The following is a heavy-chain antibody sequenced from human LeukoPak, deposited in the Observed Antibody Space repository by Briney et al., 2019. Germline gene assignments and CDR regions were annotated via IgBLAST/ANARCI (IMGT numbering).Heavy chain of an antibody. J-gene: IGHJ4*02. CDR3: ASPRESDTAMVFDY. D-gene: IGHD5-18*01. CDR1: GFTFSDYY. CDR2: ISSSGNTI. Sequence: GGSLRLSCAASGFTFSDYYMSWIRQAPGKGLEWVSYISSSGNTISYADSVKGRFTISRDNAKNSLCLQMNSLRAEDTAVYYCASPRESDTAMVFDYWGQGTLVTVSS. V-gene: IGHV3-11*04.